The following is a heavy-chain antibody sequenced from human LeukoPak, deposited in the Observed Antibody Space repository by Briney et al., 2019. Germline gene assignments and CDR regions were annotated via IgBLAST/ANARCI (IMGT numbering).Heavy chain of an antibody. CDR3: AGGYCSGGSCYSNV. CDR2: IYYSGST. V-gene: IGHV4-59*08. D-gene: IGHD2-15*01. CDR1: GGSISSYY. J-gene: IGHJ6*02. Sequence: SETLSLTCTVSGGSISSYYWSWIRQPPGKGLEWIGYIYYSGSTNYNPSLKSRVTISVDTSKNQFSLKLSSVTAADTAVYYCAGGYCSGGSCYSNVWGQGTTVTVSS.